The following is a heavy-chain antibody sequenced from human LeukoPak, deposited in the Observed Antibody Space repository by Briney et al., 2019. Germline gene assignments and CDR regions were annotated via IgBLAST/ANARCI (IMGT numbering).Heavy chain of an antibody. CDR3: ARVPNLAGYSYGFVDY. Sequence: GASVKVSCKASGYTFTGYYMHWVRQAPGQGLEWMGWINPNSGGTNYAQKFQGRVTMTRDTSISTAYMELSRLRSDDTAVYYCARVPNLAGYSYGFVDYWGRGTLVTVSS. J-gene: IGHJ4*02. CDR1: GYTFTGYY. V-gene: IGHV1-2*02. D-gene: IGHD5-18*01. CDR2: INPNSGGT.